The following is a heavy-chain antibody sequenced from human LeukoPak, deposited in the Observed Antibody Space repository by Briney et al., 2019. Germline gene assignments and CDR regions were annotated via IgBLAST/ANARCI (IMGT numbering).Heavy chain of an antibody. CDR3: AKDFGRYCSGGSCFPPDAFDI. CDR2: SSGSGGST. V-gene: IGHV3-23*01. CDR1: GFTFSSYA. D-gene: IGHD2-15*01. J-gene: IGHJ3*02. Sequence: PGGSLRLSCAASGFTFSSYAMSRVRQAPGKGLEWGSASSGSGGSTYYADPVKGRFTISRDNSKNTLYLQMNSLRAEDTAVYYCAKDFGRYCSGGSCFPPDAFDIWGQGTMVTVSS.